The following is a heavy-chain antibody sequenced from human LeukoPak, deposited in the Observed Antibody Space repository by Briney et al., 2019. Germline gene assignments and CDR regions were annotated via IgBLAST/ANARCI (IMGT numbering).Heavy chain of an antibody. D-gene: IGHD3-3*01. V-gene: IGHV3-30*19. CDR3: ARDRSGYANDAFDF. Sequence: QPGGSLRLSCAASGFNFSSFVMHWVRQAPGKGLEWVAVISYGGTNKYYADSVKGRFTISRDNSKNTLFLQMNSLRVEDTAVYYCARDRSGYANDAFDFWGQGTMVTVSS. CDR1: GFNFSSFV. J-gene: IGHJ3*01. CDR2: ISYGGTNK.